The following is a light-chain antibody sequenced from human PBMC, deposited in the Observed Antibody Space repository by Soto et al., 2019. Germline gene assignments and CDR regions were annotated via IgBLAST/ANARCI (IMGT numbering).Light chain of an antibody. Sequence: DIHMTQSPSSLSSSVVDRVTITCEASHDIKNYLNWYHQKSGKAPKLLIYDASDLETGVPSRFSGSGSGTDFTFTINSLQPEDIATYYCQQYDNLPLTFGGGTKVDIK. J-gene: IGKJ4*01. CDR3: QQYDNLPLT. CDR2: DAS. V-gene: IGKV1-33*01. CDR1: HDIKNY.